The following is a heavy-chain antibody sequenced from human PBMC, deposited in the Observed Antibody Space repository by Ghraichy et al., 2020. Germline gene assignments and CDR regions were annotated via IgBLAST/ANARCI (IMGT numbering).Heavy chain of an antibody. J-gene: IGHJ6*02. V-gene: IGHV3-48*02. Sequence: GGSLRLSCAASGFTFSSYSMNWVRQAPGKGLEWVSYISSSSSTIYYADSVKGRFTISRDNAKNSLYLQMNSLRDEDTAVYYCARDYDTRRVYAISYYYYGMDVWGQGTTVTVSS. CDR1: GFTFSSYS. CDR2: ISSSSSTI. CDR3: ARDYDTRRVYAISYYYYGMDV. D-gene: IGHD2-8*01.